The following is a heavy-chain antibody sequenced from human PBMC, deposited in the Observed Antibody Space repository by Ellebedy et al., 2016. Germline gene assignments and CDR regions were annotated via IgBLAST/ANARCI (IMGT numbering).Heavy chain of an antibody. CDR2: IIGGGSYV. D-gene: IGHD2/OR15-2a*01. V-gene: IGHV3-21*01. CDR1: GFNFRNEN. Sequence: GGSLRLSXAASGFNFRNENMNWVRQAPGKGLEWVASIIGGGSYVYYADSVKGRFTISRDNSKNSLFLQMNSLRVEDTAVYFCARTFVPDIRGWENWYFFYGWDIWGQGTTVTVSS. J-gene: IGHJ6*02. CDR3: ARTFVPDIRGWENWYFFYGWDI.